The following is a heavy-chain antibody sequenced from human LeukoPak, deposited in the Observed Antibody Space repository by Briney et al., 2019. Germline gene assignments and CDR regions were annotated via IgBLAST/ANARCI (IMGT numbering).Heavy chain of an antibody. CDR2: FDPEDGET. Sequence: ASVKVSCKVSGYTLTELSMHWVRQAPGKGLEWMGGFDPEDGETTYAQKFQGRVTMTEDTSTDTAYMELSSLRSEDTAVYYCATCLNYYYYYMDVWGKGTTVTVSS. J-gene: IGHJ6*03. CDR1: GYTLTELS. CDR3: ATCLNYYYYYMDV. V-gene: IGHV1-24*01.